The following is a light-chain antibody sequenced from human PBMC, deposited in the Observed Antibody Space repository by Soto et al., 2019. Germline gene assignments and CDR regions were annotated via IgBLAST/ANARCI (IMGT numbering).Light chain of an antibody. J-gene: IGKJ2*01. CDR2: EAS. CDR1: EPLLYSDGKTY. Sequence: EIVMTQTPLSLSVTPGQPASFSCKSSEPLLYSDGKTYLYWYLQKPGQSPQLLIYEASKRFSGVPDRFSGSGSGTDFTLTISRVAAEDVGVYYCMQSIHQFPLYTFGQGTKLEI. CDR3: MQSIHQFPLYT. V-gene: IGKV2D-29*02.